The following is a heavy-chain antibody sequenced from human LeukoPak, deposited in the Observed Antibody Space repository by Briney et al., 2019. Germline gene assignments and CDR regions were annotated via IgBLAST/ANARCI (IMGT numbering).Heavy chain of an antibody. CDR2: ISSSGSTI. CDR3: ARGPAASGDYDSRGRYGYFDY. D-gene: IGHD3-22*01. V-gene: IGHV3-48*03. CDR1: GFTFSSYE. Sequence: GGSLRLSCAAPGFTFSSYEMNWVRQAPGKGLEWVSYISSSGSTIYYADSVKGRFTISRDNAKNSLYLQMNSLRAEDTAVYYCARGPAASGDYDSRGRYGYFDYWGQGTLVTVSS. J-gene: IGHJ4*02.